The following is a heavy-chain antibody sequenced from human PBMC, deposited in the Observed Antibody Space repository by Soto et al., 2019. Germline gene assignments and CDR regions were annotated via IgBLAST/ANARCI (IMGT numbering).Heavy chain of an antibody. CDR2: IYSGGST. CDR3: ARVGSSWSGYYYYYGMDV. V-gene: IGHV3-53*01. D-gene: IGHD6-13*01. J-gene: IGHJ6*02. Sequence: EVQLVESGGGLIQPGGSLRLSCAASGFTVSSNYMSWVRQAPGKGLEWVSVIYSGGSTYYADSVKGRFTISRDNSKNTLYLQMNSLRAEDTAVYYCARVGSSWSGYYYYYGMDVWGQGTTVTVSS. CDR1: GFTVSSNY.